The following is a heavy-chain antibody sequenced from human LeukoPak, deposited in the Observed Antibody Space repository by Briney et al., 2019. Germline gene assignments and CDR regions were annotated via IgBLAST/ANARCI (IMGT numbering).Heavy chain of an antibody. CDR3: ARSGYCSGGSCYSPYYYYYMDV. CDR1: GGSISSYY. CDR2: IYYSGST. V-gene: IGHV4-59*01. Sequence: SETLSLTCTVSGGSISSYYWSWIRQPPGKGLEWIGCIYYSGSTNYNPSLKSRVTISVDTSKNQFSLKLSSVTAADTAVYYCARSGYCSGGSCYSPYYYYYMDVWGKGTTVTVSS. J-gene: IGHJ6*03. D-gene: IGHD2-15*01.